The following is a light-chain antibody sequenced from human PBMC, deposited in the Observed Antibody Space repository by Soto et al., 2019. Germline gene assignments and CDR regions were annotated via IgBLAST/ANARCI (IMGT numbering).Light chain of an antibody. V-gene: IGKV1-27*01. CDR1: QVFNNY. CDR2: ATS. J-gene: IGKJ1*01. CDR3: QRYNSVPPA. Sequence: DIQMTQSPSSLSASVGDRVTITCRASQVFNNYLAWYQQKPGKVPKLLISATSTLQSGVPSRFSGSGSGTDFPLTITSLQPEDGAICYCQRYNSVPPAFGQGTKVDNK.